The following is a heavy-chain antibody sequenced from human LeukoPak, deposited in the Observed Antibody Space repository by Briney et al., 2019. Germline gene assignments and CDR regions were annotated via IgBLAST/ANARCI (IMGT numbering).Heavy chain of an antibody. V-gene: IGHV3-23*01. Sequence: GGSLRLSCAASGFSFNKYDMTRARQAPGKGLEWVSTITGRSDKTYYTDSVKGRFVTSRDNSKDTLYLQMNSLRAEDTALYYCAKGGWLDDLGQGALVTVSS. D-gene: IGHD6-19*01. CDR1: GFSFNKYD. CDR2: ITGRSDKT. CDR3: AKGGWLDD. J-gene: IGHJ4*02.